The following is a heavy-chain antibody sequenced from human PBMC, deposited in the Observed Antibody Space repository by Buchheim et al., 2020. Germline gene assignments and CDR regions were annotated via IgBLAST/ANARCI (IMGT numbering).Heavy chain of an antibody. V-gene: IGHV5-51*01. CDR2: IYPGDSDT. Sequence: EVQLVQSGAEVKKPGESLKISCKGSGYSFTSYWIGWVRQMPGKGLEWMGIIYPGDSDTRYSPSFQGQVTISADKSISTAYLQWSSLKASDTAMYYCASSVVKYCSGGGCYSSYYYGMDVWGQGTT. D-gene: IGHD2-15*01. J-gene: IGHJ6*02. CDR3: ASSVVKYCSGGGCYSSYYYGMDV. CDR1: GYSFTSYW.